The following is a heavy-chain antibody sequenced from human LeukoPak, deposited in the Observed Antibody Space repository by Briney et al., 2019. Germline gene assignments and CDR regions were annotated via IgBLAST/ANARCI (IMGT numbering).Heavy chain of an antibody. J-gene: IGHJ4*02. D-gene: IGHD6-13*01. Sequence: PGGSLRLSCAASGFTFSSYGMHWVRQAPGKGLEWVAVIWYDGSNKYYADSVKGRFTISRDNSKNTLYLQMNSLRAEDTAVYYCAKDLGPNSSSWYYFDYWRQGTLVTVSS. CDR2: IWYDGSNK. CDR1: GFTFSSYG. CDR3: AKDLGPNSSSWYYFDY. V-gene: IGHV3-33*06.